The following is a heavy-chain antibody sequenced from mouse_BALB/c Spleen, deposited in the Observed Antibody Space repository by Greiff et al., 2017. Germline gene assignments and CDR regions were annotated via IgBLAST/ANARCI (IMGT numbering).Heavy chain of an antibody. J-gene: IGHJ3*01. V-gene: IGHV2-9*02. D-gene: IGHD2-4*01. CDR1: GFSLTSYG. Sequence: VHLVESGPGLVAPSQSLSITCTVSGFSLTSYGVHWVRQPPGKGLEWLGVIWAGGSTNYNSALMSRLSISKDNSKSQVFLKMNSLQTDDTAMYYCAREGDYDGFAYWGQGTLVTVSA. CDR2: IWAGGST. CDR3: AREGDYDGFAY.